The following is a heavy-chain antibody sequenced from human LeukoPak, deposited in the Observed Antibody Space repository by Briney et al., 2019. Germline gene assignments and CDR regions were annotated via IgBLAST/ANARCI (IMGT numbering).Heavy chain of an antibody. V-gene: IGHV1-2*02. Sequence: ASVKVSCKASGYTFTGYYMHWVRQAPGQGLEGMGWINPNSGGTNSAQKFQGRVTMTRDTSISTAYMVLSRLRSDDTAVYYCARGIMATNWIYYYYNYMDVWGKGTTVTVSS. CDR3: ARGIMATNWIYYYYNYMDV. D-gene: IGHD5-12*01. J-gene: IGHJ6*03. CDR1: GYTFTGYY. CDR2: INPNSGGT.